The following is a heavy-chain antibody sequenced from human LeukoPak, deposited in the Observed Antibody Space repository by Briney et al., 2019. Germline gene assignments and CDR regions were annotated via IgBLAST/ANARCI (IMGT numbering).Heavy chain of an antibody. V-gene: IGHV1-18*01. CDR3: ARVDEVLFGELLPSDY. D-gene: IGHD3-10*02. CDR1: GYTFTSYG. Sequence: GASVKVSCKAAGYTFTSYGISWVRQAHGQGLEWMGWISAYNGNTNYAQKLQGRVTMTTDTSTSTAYMELRSLRSDDTAVYYCARVDEVLFGELLPSDYWGQGTLVTVSS. CDR2: ISAYNGNT. J-gene: IGHJ4*02.